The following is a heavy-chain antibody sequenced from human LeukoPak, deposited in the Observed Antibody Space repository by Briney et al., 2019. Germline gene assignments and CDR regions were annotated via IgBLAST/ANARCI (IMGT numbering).Heavy chain of an antibody. J-gene: IGHJ5*02. CDR2: ISYDGSNK. D-gene: IGHD3-10*01. V-gene: IGHV3-30-3*01. Sequence: GGSLRLSCAASGFTFSSYAMHWVRQAPGKGLEWVAVISYDGSNKYYADSVKGRFTISRDNSKNTLYLQMNSLRAEDTAVYYCARDPGITMVRGVIRGPSWFDPWGQGTLVTVSS. CDR3: ARDPGITMVRGVIRGPSWFDP. CDR1: GFTFSSYA.